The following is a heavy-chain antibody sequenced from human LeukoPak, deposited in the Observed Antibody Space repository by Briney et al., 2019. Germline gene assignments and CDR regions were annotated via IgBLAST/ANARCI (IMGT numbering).Heavy chain of an antibody. J-gene: IGHJ4*02. CDR1: GDSISNYY. V-gene: IGHV4-4*07. Sequence: TETLSLTCTVSGDSISNYYWSWIRQPAGKELEWIGRFYISGSTNYKPSLKSRVTISVDKSKNQFSLKVRSVTAADTAVYYCARGEWLAGAFDYWGQGSLVTVSS. CDR3: ARGEWLAGAFDY. CDR2: FYISGST. D-gene: IGHD6-19*01.